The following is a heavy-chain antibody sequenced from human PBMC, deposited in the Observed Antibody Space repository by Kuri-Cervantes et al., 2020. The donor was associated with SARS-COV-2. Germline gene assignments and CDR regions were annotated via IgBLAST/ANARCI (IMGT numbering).Heavy chain of an antibody. CDR2: IKSAVDNYAT. J-gene: IGHJ3*02. Sequence: LSLTRAASVFTFSSYNMNWAPQASGKGLEWGVRIKSAVDNYATAYAASVKGRFTISRDDSKDTAYLHMNIHQTDDTAVYYCAMPPLGRRNTFHIWGQGTMVTVSS. CDR1: VFTFSSYN. CDR3: AMPPLGRRNTFHI. V-gene: IGHV3-73*01. D-gene: IGHD2/OR15-2a*01.